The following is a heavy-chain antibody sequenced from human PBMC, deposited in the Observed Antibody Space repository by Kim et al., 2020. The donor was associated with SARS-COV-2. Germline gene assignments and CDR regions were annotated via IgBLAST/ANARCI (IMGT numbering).Heavy chain of an antibody. CDR1: GFTFSTYV. D-gene: IGHD2-8*01. Sequence: GGSRRLSCAASGFTFSTYVMSWVRQAPGKGLEWVSAVGAGGGVASYADSVKGRFTISRDNSKNTLYLQMHSLRADDTAIYYCAKENSNTNPVNFVYWGQGSLVTVSS. V-gene: IGHV3-23*01. J-gene: IGHJ4*02. CDR2: VGAGGGVA. CDR3: AKENSNTNPVNFVY.